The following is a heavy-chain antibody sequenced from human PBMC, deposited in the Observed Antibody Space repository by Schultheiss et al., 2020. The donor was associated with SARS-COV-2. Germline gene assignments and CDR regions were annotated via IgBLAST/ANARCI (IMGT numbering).Heavy chain of an antibody. J-gene: IGHJ4*02. CDR1: GVSLSGYY. CDR3: AREGLGGTTYYYDS. D-gene: IGHD3-22*01. V-gene: IGHV4-59*01. CDR2: IYYSGST. Sequence: SETLSLTCAVYGVSLSGYYWTWIRQSPGKGLEWIGYIYYSGSTYYNPSLKSRVTISVDTSKNQFSLKLSSVTAADTAVYYCAREGLGGTTYYYDSWGQGTLVTVSS.